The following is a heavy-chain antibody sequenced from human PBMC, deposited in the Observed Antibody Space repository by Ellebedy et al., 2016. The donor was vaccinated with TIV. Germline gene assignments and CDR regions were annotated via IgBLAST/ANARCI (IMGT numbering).Heavy chain of an antibody. Sequence: MPSETLSLTCAVYGGSFSGYYWSWIRQPPGKGLEWIGEINHSGSTNYNPSLKSRVTISVDTSKNQFSLKLSSVTAADTAVYYCARGVGATRLDWFDPWGQGTLVTVSS. CDR2: INHSGST. J-gene: IGHJ5*02. D-gene: IGHD1-26*01. CDR3: ARGVGATRLDWFDP. CDR1: GGSFSGYY. V-gene: IGHV4-34*01.